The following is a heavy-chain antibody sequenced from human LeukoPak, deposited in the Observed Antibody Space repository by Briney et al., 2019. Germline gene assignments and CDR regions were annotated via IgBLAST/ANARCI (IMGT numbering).Heavy chain of an antibody. CDR1: GLTFSSYG. J-gene: IGHJ4*02. D-gene: IGHD5-12*01. V-gene: IGHV3-33*01. Sequence: GGSLRLSCAASGLTFSSYGMHWVRQAPGKGLEWVAVIWYDGRNKYYADSVKGRFTISRDNSKNTLYPQMNSLRAEDTAVYYCARDAATGYSGYEVFDYWGQGTLVAVSS. CDR2: IWYDGRNK. CDR3: ARDAATGYSGYEVFDY.